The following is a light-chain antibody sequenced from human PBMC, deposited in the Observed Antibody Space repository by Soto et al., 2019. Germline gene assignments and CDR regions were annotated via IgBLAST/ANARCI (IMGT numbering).Light chain of an antibody. J-gene: IGKJ2*01. Sequence: EIVLTQSPDTLSLSPGERATLSCRASQSVSSSYLAWYQQKPGQAPRLLFYGASRRATGIPDRFSDSGSGTDFTLTISRLEPEDFTVYFCQQFATSPGTFGQGTRLEIK. V-gene: IGKV3-20*01. CDR1: QSVSSSY. CDR2: GAS. CDR3: QQFATSPGT.